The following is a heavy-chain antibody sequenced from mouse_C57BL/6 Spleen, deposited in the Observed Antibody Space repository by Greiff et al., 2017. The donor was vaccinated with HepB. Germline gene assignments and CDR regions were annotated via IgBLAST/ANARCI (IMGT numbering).Heavy chain of an antibody. J-gene: IGHJ1*03. CDR3: ARITTVSHWYFDV. CDR2: IWSGGST. V-gene: IGHV2-2*01. Sequence: QVQLKESGPGLVQPSQSLSITCTVSGFSLTSYGVHWVRQSPGKGLEWLGVIWSGGSTDYNAAFISRLSISKDNSKSQVFFKMNSLQADDTAIYYCARITTVSHWYFDVWGTGTTVTVSS. CDR1: GFSLTSYG. D-gene: IGHD1-1*01.